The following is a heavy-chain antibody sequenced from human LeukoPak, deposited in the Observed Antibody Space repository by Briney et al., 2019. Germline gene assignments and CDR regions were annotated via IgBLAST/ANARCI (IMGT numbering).Heavy chain of an antibody. V-gene: IGHV4-34*01. CDR2: INHSGST. J-gene: IGHJ3*02. CDR1: GGSFSDYY. Sequence: PSETLSLTCAVYGGSFSDYYWSWIRQPPGRGLEWIGEINHSGSTNYNPSLKSRVTISVDTSKNQVSLKLSSVTAADTAVYYCATYSTGFDIWGQGTVVTVSS. D-gene: IGHD6-19*01. CDR3: ATYSTGFDI.